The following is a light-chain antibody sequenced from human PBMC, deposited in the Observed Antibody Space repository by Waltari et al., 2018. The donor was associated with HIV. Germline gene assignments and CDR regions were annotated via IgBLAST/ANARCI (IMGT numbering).Light chain of an antibody. CDR3: CSYAGSSTYV. CDR1: SSAVGGYNY. V-gene: IGLV2-23*02. CDR2: DVS. Sequence: QSALTQPASVSGSPGQSITISCPGTSSAVGGYNYVSWYQQHPGKAPKLMIYDVSKRPSGVSNRFSGSKSGNTASLTISGLQAEDEADYYCCSYAGSSTYVFGTGTKVTVL. J-gene: IGLJ1*01.